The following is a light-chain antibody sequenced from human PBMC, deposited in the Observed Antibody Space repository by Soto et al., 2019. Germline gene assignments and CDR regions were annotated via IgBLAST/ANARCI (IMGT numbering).Light chain of an antibody. Sequence: EIVVTQSQATLSLSPGERATLSCRASQSVSSYLAWYQQKLGQAPRLLIYDASNRATGIPARFSGSGSGTDFTLTISSLEPEDFAVYYCQQRSNWQGATFGGGTKVEIK. V-gene: IGKV3-11*01. J-gene: IGKJ4*01. CDR3: QQRSNWQGAT. CDR2: DAS. CDR1: QSVSSY.